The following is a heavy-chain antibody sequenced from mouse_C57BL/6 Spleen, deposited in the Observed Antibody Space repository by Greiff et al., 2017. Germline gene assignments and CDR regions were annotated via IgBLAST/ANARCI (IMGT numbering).Heavy chain of an antibody. CDR2: ISSGSSTI. D-gene: IGHD3-1*01. CDR3: ARRANFLYYYAMDY. CDR1: GFTFSDYG. V-gene: IGHV5-17*01. Sequence: EVQRVESGGGLVKPGGSLKLSCAASGFTFSDYGMHWVRQAPEKGLEWVAYISSGSSTIYYADTVKGRFTISRDNAKNTLFLQMTSLRSEDTAMYYCARRANFLYYYAMDYWGQGTSVTVSS. J-gene: IGHJ4*01.